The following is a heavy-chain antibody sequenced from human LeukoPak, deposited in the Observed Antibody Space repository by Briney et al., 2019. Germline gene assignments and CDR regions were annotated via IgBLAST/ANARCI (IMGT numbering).Heavy chain of an antibody. Sequence: ASVKVSCKASGYTFINHWMHWVRQAPGQGLEWMGWINPNSGGTNYAQKFQGRVTMTRDTSISTAYMELSRLRSDDTAVYHCASSSWYYFDYWGQGTLVTVSS. CDR1: GYTFINHW. CDR2: INPNSGGT. V-gene: IGHV1-2*02. D-gene: IGHD6-13*01. J-gene: IGHJ4*02. CDR3: ASSSWYYFDY.